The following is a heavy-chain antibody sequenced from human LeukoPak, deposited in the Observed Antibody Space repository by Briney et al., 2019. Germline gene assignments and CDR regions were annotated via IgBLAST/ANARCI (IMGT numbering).Heavy chain of an antibody. J-gene: IGHJ1*01. Sequence: ASVKVSCKASGYTFTSYYMHWVRQAPGQGLEWMGIINPSGGSTSYAQKFQGRVTMTRDTSTSTVYMELSSLRSEDTAVYYCARTRDYDSSGYQSSGRYFQHWGQGTLVTVSS. CDR1: GYTFTSYY. CDR2: INPSGGST. CDR3: ARTRDYDSSGYQSSGRYFQH. V-gene: IGHV1-46*01. D-gene: IGHD3-22*01.